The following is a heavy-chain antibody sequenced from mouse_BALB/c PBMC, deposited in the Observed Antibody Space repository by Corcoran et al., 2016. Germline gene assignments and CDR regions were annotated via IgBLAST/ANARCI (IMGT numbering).Heavy chain of an antibody. CDR1: GYTFTNYG. CDR2: INTYTGEP. Sequence: QIQLVQSGPELKKPGETVKISCKGSGYTFTNYGMNWVKQAPGKGLKGMGWINTYTGEPTYADDFKGRFAFSLETSASTAYLQINNLKNADTATYFCAREPYAMDYWGQGTSVTVSS. J-gene: IGHJ4*01. D-gene: IGHD6-1*01. V-gene: IGHV9-3-1*01. CDR3: AREPYAMDY.